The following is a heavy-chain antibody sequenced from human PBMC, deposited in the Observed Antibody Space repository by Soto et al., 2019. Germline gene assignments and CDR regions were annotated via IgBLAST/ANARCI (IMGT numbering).Heavy chain of an antibody. CDR1: GYTFTSYG. J-gene: IGHJ5*02. D-gene: IGHD6-19*01. V-gene: IGHV1-18*04. Sequence: QVQLVQSGAEVKKPGASVKVSCKASGYTFTSYGISWVRQAPGQGLEWMGWISAYNGNTNYAQKLQGRVTMTTDTSTSTAYMELRSLKASDTAMYYCARLRPPRSDSSGRGVDPWGQGTLVTVSS. CDR2: ISAYNGNT. CDR3: ARLRPPRSDSSGRGVDP.